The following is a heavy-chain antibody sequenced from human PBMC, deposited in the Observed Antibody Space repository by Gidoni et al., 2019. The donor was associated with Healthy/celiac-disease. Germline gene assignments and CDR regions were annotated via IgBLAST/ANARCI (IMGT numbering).Heavy chain of an antibody. CDR3: ARSPIRDAFDI. CDR2: IYSGGST. CDR1: GFTVSSNY. J-gene: IGHJ3*02. Sequence: EVQLVDAGGGLVQPGGSLTLSCAASGFTVSSNYMSWVRQAPGKGLDWVSVIYSGGSTYYADSVKGRFTISRHNSKNTLYLQMNSLRAENTAVYYCARSPIRDAFDIWGQGTMVTVSS. V-gene: IGHV3-53*04.